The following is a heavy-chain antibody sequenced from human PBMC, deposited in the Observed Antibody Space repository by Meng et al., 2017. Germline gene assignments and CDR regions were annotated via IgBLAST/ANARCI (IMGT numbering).Heavy chain of an antibody. Sequence: VQRGQSGAEVEQPGASGMVSCKASVSTFTSYTIHWVRQAPGQSLAWMGWIKSANGDAKYSQKFQGRLTLTSDTSASTAYLELSSLTFEDTAVYYCARGTGSSWFDPWGQGTLVTVSS. CDR2: IKSANGDA. V-gene: IGHV1-3*01. CDR1: VSTFTSYT. CDR3: ARGTGSSWFDP. J-gene: IGHJ5*02. D-gene: IGHD6-13*01.